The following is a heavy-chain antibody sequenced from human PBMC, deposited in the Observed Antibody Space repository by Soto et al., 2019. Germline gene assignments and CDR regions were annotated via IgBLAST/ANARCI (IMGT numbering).Heavy chain of an antibody. CDR1: GFTFSNFG. CDR3: ARVGVMGTYSSGWLDY. Sequence: GGSLRLSCAASGFTFSNFGMTWVRQAPGRGLEWVSSISSTGSYIYCAGCADSMKGRFTISRDNAKNSLFLQMNNLRVEDTAVYYCARVGVMGTYSSGWLDYWGQGTLVTVSS. V-gene: IGHV3-21*01. CDR2: ISSTGSYI. J-gene: IGHJ4*02. D-gene: IGHD6-19*01.